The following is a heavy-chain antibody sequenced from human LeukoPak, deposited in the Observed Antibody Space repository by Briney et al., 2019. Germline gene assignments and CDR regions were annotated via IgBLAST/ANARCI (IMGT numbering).Heavy chain of an antibody. J-gene: IGHJ4*02. CDR3: ARVSSSGWWGDIDY. Sequence: GGSLRLSCAASGFTFSDYYMSWIRQAPGKGLEGVSYISSSGSTIYYADSVKGRFTISRDNSKNTLYMQMNSLRAEDTAVYYCARVSSSGWWGDIDYWGQGTLVTVSS. CDR2: ISSSGSTI. D-gene: IGHD6-19*01. V-gene: IGHV3-11*04. CDR1: GFTFSDYY.